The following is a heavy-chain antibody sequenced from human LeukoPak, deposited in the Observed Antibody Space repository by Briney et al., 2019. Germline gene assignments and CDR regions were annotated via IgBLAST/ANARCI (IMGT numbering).Heavy chain of an antibody. D-gene: IGHD3-3*01. CDR3: ASGSLWSGILAY. CDR2: INSDGSST. Sequence: PGGSLRLSCAASGVTFSSYWMHWVRQAPGKGLVWVSRINSDGSSTSYADSVKGRFTISRDNAKNSLYLQMSSLRAEDTAVYYCASGSLWSGILAYWGPGTLVIVSS. J-gene: IGHJ4*02. CDR1: GVTFSSYW. V-gene: IGHV3-74*01.